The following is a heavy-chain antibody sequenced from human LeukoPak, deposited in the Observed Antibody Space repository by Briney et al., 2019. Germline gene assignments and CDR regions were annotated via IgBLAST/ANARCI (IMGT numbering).Heavy chain of an antibody. V-gene: IGHV3-23*01. J-gene: IGHJ3*02. CDR2: ISGSGGST. D-gene: IGHD1-26*01. Sequence: GGSLRLSCAASGFTFSSYAMSWVRQAPGKGLEWVSAISGSGGSTYYADSVKGRFTISRDNSKNTLYLQMNSLRAEDTAVYYCAKDPERIVGANWGAFDIWGQGTMVTVSS. CDR1: GFTFSSYA. CDR3: AKDPERIVGANWGAFDI.